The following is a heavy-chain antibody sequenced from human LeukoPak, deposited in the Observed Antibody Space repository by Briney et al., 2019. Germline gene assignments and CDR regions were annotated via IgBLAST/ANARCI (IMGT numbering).Heavy chain of an antibody. J-gene: IGHJ4*02. CDR2: ISGNGGVI. D-gene: IGHD1-1*01. V-gene: IGHV3-11*04. CDR3: ARDPRTVRI. CDR1: GFTFSNAW. Sequence: KSGGSLRLSCAASGFTFSNAWMTWVRQAPGKGLEWLSYISGNGGVIQYADSVKGRSTISRDNAKNLLYLQMDSLRVEDTAIYYCARDPRTVRIWGQGTLVTVSS.